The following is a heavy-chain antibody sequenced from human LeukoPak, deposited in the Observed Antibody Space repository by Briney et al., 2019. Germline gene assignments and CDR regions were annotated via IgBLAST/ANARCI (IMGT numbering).Heavy chain of an antibody. J-gene: IGHJ6*02. V-gene: IGHV1-18*01. Sequence: ASVKVSCKASGYTFISYGITWVRQAPGQGLEWMGWITTYNGKTKYAEKFQGRVTMTTDTSTSTAYMELRSLTSDDTAVYHCARGGGYSGYDYYYFYGMDVWGQGTTVTVSS. CDR2: ITTYNGKT. CDR1: GYTFISYG. CDR3: ARGGGYSGYDYYYFYGMDV. D-gene: IGHD5-12*01.